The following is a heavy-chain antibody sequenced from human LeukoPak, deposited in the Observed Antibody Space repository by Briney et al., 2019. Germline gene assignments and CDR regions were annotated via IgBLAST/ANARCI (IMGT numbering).Heavy chain of an antibody. CDR3: ARGRTTVITQRYYYYYMDV. J-gene: IGHJ6*03. V-gene: IGHV3-7*01. CDR1: GFTFSSYS. D-gene: IGHD4-17*01. Sequence: GGSLRLSCAASGFTFSSYSMNWVRQAPGKGLEWVASINQDGSEKYYVDSVKGRFTISRDNAKNSLYLQMNSLRAEDTAVYYCARGRTTVITQRYYYYYMDVWGKGTTVTVSS. CDR2: INQDGSEK.